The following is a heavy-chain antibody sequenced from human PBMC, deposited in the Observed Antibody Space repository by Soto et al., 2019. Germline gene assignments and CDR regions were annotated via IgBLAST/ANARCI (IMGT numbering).Heavy chain of an antibody. CDR2: IWYDGSNK. CDR1: GFTFSSYG. Sequence: GGSLRLSWAASGFTFSSYGMHWVRQAPGKGLEWVAVIWYDGSNKYYADSVKGRFTISRDNSKNTLYLQMNSLRAEDTAVYYCARGILGWVFVSPDYFDYWGQGTLVTVSS. CDR3: ARGILGWVFVSPDYFDY. V-gene: IGHV3-33*01. D-gene: IGHD5-18*01. J-gene: IGHJ4*02.